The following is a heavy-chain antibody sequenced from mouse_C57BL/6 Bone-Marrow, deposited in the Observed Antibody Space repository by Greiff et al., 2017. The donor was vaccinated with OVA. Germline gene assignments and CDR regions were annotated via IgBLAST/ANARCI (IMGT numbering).Heavy chain of an antibody. CDR1: GYTFTSYW. J-gene: IGHJ2*01. Sequence: QVQLQQPGAELVKPGASVKMSCKASGYTFTSYWITWVKQRPGQGLEWIGDIYPGSGSTNYNEKFKSKATLTVDTSSSTAYMQLSSLTSEDSAVYYCARGEYYGSRDWDWGQGTTLTVSS. V-gene: IGHV1-55*01. CDR2: IYPGSGST. CDR3: ARGEYYGSRDWD. D-gene: IGHD1-1*01.